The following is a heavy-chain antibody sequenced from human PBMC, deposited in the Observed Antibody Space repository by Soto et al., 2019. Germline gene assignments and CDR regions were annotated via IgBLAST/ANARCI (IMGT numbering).Heavy chain of an antibody. D-gene: IGHD4-17*01. CDR2: ISGSGGST. CDR1: GFTFSSYA. J-gene: IGHJ4*02. CDR3: AKGFPDYGDYVGTGFDY. Sequence: EGQLLESVGGLVPPGGSLRLSCAASGFTFSSYAMSWVRQAPGKGLEWVSAISGSGGSTYYADSVKGRFTISRDNSKNPLYLQMNSLRAEDTAVYYCAKGFPDYGDYVGTGFDYWGQGTLVTVSS. V-gene: IGHV3-23*01.